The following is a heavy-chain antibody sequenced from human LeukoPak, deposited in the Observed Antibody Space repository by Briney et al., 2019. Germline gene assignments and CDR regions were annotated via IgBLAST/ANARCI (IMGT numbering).Heavy chain of an antibody. CDR1: GFSFSNSW. CDR2: IKHDGSGK. J-gene: IGHJ4*02. V-gene: IGHV3-7*01. Sequence: GGSLRLSCAATGFSFSNSWMTWVRQSPGKGLEWVAIIKHDGSGKYCVDSVKGRFTISRDNAKNSLYLQMSSLRAEDTAVYYCARGGHRQREFWGQGTLVTVSS. CDR3: ARGGHRQREF. D-gene: IGHD3-10*01.